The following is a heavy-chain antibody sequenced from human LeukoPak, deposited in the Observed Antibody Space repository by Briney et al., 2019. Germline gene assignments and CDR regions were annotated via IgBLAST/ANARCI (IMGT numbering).Heavy chain of an antibody. Sequence: GGSLRLSCATSGFTFSHYGMHWVRQAPGKGLEWVAVIWNDGSNKHYGDSVKGRFTISRDNSKNTLYLQMNSLTVEDTAVYYCAKDAQRGFDYSNSLEHWGQGTLVTVSS. CDR2: IWNDGSNK. CDR1: GFTFSHYG. CDR3: AKDAQRGFDYSNSLEH. D-gene: IGHD4-11*01. J-gene: IGHJ5*02. V-gene: IGHV3-33*06.